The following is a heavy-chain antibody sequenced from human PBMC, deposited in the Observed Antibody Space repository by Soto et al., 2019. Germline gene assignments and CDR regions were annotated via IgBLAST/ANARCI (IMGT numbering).Heavy chain of an antibody. V-gene: IGHV3-23*01. Sequence: EVHLLESGGGLVQPGGSLRLSCSASGFTFTSYAMSWVRQAPGKGLEWVSGISGSGGDTKSADSVEGRFTIYRDNFKNMLYLQMNSLRAEDTAVYYCAKHDFWTLYNTGLDSWGQGTLVTVSS. CDR3: AKHDFWTLYNTGLDS. D-gene: IGHD3-3*01. CDR2: ISGSGGDT. CDR1: GFTFTSYA. J-gene: IGHJ4*02.